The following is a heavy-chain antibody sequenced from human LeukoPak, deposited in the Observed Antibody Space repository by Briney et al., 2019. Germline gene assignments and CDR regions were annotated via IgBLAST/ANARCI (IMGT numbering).Heavy chain of an antibody. D-gene: IGHD1-26*01. CDR3: AHSLDYSGSYLNRLDY. CDR2: IYWNDDK. V-gene: IGHV2-5*01. Sequence: TLSLTCTVSGGSISSGGYYWSWLRQPPGKALEWLALIYWNDDKRYSPSLKSRLTITKDTSKNQVVLTMTNMDPVDTATYYCAHSLDYSGSYLNRLDYWGQGTLVTVSS. J-gene: IGHJ4*02. CDR1: GGSISSGGYY.